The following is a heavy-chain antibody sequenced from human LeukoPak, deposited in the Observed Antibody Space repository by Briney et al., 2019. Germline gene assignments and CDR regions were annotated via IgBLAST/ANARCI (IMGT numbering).Heavy chain of an antibody. CDR3: AREEDGFGSGDHYYYYGMDV. D-gene: IGHD3-10*01. CDR1: GYTFTSYY. J-gene: IGHJ6*02. V-gene: IGHV1-46*01. CDR2: INPSGGST. Sequence: ASVKVSCKASGYTFTSYYMHWVRQAPGQGVERMGIINPSGGSTSYAQKFQGRVTMTRDTSTSTVYMELSSLRSEDTAVYYCAREEDGFGSGDHYYYYGMDVWGQGTTVTVSS.